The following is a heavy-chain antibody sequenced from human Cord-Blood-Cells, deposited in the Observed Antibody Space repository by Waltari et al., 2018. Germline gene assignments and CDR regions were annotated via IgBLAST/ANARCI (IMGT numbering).Heavy chain of an antibody. CDR3: ARDGVGATTAFDI. Sequence: QVQLQESGPGLVKPSETLSLTCTVPGGSISSYYWSWIRQPAGKGLEWIGRIYTRGSTNYNPSLKSRVTMSVDTSKNQFSLKLSSGTAADTAVYYCARDGVGATTAFDIWGQGTMVTVSS. J-gene: IGHJ3*02. CDR1: GGSISSYY. CDR2: IYTRGST. D-gene: IGHD1-26*01. V-gene: IGHV4-4*07.